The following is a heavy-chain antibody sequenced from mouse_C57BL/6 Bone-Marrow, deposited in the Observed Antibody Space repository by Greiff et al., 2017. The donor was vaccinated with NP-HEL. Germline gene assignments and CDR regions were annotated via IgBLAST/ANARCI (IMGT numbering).Heavy chain of an antibody. J-gene: IGHJ2*01. CDR1: GYTFTSYW. CDR2: IHPNSGCT. CDR3: ARARG. Sequence: VQLQQPGAELVKPGASVQLSCKASGYTFTSYWMHWVQQRPGPGLEWIGIIHPNSGCTTSNEKFKSKATLTVDKSSSTAYRQHSSLTSEDSAVYYCARARGRGKGTTLTVSS. V-gene: IGHV1-64*01.